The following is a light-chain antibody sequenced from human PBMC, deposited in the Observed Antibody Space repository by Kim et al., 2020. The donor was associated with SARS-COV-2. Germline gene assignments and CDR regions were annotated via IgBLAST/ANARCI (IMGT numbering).Light chain of an antibody. Sequence: SVALRQTARITCGGNNIGSKNVHWYQQKPGQAPVLVIYRDSNRPSGIPERFSGSNSGNTATLTISRAQAGDEADYYCQVWDSSTGVFGTGTKVTVL. CDR3: QVWDSSTGV. V-gene: IGLV3-9*01. CDR2: RDS. J-gene: IGLJ1*01. CDR1: NIGSKN.